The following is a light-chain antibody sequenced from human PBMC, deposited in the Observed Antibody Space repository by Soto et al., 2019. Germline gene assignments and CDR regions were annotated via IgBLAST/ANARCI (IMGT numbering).Light chain of an antibody. V-gene: IGLV2-8*01. CDR3: YSYTGSATVI. J-gene: IGLJ2*01. Sequence: QSALAQPPSASGSLGQSVTISCTGTSSDVGGYKYVSWYQQHPGKAPKVMIYEVSKRPSGVPDRFSGSKSGNTASLTVSGLQAEDEAVYYCYSYTGSATVIFGGGTKLTVL. CDR2: EVS. CDR1: SSDVGGYKY.